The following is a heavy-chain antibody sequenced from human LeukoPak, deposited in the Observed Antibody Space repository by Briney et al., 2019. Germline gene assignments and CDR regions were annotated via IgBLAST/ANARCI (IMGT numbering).Heavy chain of an antibody. CDR2: IYSDNT. Sequence: GGSLRRSCTVSGFTVSSNSMSRVRQAPGKGLEWVSFIYSDNTHYSDSVKGRFTISRDNAKNTVFLQMDSLRADDTAVYYCAKGAVGKTESSGYPPHFDYWGQGTLVTVSS. CDR1: GFTVSSNS. J-gene: IGHJ4*02. V-gene: IGHV3-53*01. D-gene: IGHD3-22*01. CDR3: AKGAVGKTESSGYPPHFDY.